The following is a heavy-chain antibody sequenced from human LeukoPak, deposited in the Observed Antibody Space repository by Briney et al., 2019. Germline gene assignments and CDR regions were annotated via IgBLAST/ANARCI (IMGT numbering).Heavy chain of an antibody. CDR2: IRYDGSNK. D-gene: IGHD3-10*01. CDR1: GFTFSSYG. Sequence: GGSLRLSCAASGFTFSSYGMHWVRQAPGKGLEWVAFIRYDGSNKYYADSVKGRFTISRDNSKNTLYLQMNSLRAEDTAVYYCAKDSHYYGSENSYHGLDYWGQGTLVTVSS. CDR3: AKDSHYYGSENSYHGLDY. V-gene: IGHV3-30*02. J-gene: IGHJ4*02.